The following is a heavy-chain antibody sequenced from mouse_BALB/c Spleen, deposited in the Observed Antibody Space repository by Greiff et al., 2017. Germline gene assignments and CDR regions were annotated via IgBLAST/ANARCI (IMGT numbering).Heavy chain of an antibody. J-gene: IGHJ2*01. Sequence: DVMLVESGGGLVKLGGSLKLSCAASGFTFSSYYMSWVRQTPEKRLELVAAINSNGGSTYYPDTVKGRFTISRDNAKNTLYLQMSSLKSEDTALYYCARGPYYFDYWGQGTTLTVSS. V-gene: IGHV5-6-2*01. CDR2: INSNGGST. CDR1: GFTFSSYY. CDR3: ARGPYYFDY.